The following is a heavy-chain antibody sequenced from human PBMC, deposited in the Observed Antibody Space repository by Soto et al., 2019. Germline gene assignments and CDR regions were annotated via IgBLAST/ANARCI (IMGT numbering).Heavy chain of an antibody. J-gene: IGHJ6*02. Sequence: LSQTLSLTCAISGDSVSSNSAAWNWIRQSPSRGLEWLGRTYYRSKWYNDYAVSVKSRITINPDTSKNQFSLQLNSVTPEDTAVYYCARARWVIAAAGIRYYGMDVWGQGTSVTVSS. CDR3: ARARWVIAAAGIRYYGMDV. D-gene: IGHD6-13*01. CDR1: GDSVSSNSAA. CDR2: TYYRSKWYN. V-gene: IGHV6-1*01.